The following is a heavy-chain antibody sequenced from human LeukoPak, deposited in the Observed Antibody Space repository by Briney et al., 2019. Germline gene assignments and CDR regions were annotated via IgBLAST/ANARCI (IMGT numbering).Heavy chain of an antibody. CDR3: AKDHENWRWLDI. CDR1: GFSISDYG. J-gene: IGHJ3*02. Sequence: GGSLRLSCAVSGFSISDYGMPWVRQAPGKGLEWVAVISSNGATGHDADSMKGRFTISRDNSKNTVYLQMSSVTTEDTALYYCAKDHENWRWLDIWGQGTMVTVSS. V-gene: IGHV3-30*18. D-gene: IGHD1-1*01. CDR2: ISSNGATG.